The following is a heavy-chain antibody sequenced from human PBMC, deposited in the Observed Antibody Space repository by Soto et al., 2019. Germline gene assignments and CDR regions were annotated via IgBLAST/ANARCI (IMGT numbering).Heavy chain of an antibody. D-gene: IGHD6-13*01. CDR3: AKTIRGGYSSSWYYFDY. CDR2: SGGGSIT. J-gene: IGHJ4*02. V-gene: IGHV3-23*01. Sequence: SGGGSITYYADSLKGRFTISRDNSKNTLYLQINSLRAEDTAVYYCAKTIRGGYSSSWYYFDYWGQGTLVTVSS.